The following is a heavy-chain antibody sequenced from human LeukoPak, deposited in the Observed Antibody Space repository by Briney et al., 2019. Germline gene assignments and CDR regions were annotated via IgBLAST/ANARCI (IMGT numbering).Heavy chain of an antibody. Sequence: ASVKVSCKASGYTFTSYGISWVRQAPGQGLEWMGWISAYNGNTNYAQNLQGRVTMTTDTSTSTAYMELRSLRSDDTAVYYCARVTYYYDSSGYGLYYFDYWGQGTLVTVSS. V-gene: IGHV1-18*01. CDR1: GYTFTSYG. CDR2: ISAYNGNT. D-gene: IGHD3-22*01. J-gene: IGHJ4*02. CDR3: ARVTYYYDSSGYGLYYFDY.